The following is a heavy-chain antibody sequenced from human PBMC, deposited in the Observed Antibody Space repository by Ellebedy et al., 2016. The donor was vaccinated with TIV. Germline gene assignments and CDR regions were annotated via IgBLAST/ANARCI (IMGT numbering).Heavy chain of an antibody. J-gene: IGHJ4*02. CDR3: ARGGYYDSSGYRSYYFDY. CDR1: GGTFSSYA. Sequence: ASVKVSCKASGGTFSSYAISWVRQAPGQRLEWMGWINAGNGNTKYSQKFQGRVTITRDTSASTAYMELSSLRSDDTAVYYCARGGYYDSSGYRSYYFDYWGQGTLVTVSS. CDR2: INAGNGNT. D-gene: IGHD3-22*01. V-gene: IGHV1-3*01.